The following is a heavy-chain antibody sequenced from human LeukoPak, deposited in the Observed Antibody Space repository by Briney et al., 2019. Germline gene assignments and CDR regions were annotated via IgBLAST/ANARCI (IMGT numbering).Heavy chain of an antibody. CDR2: IYYSGST. CDR1: GGSISSGGYY. J-gene: IGHJ4*02. D-gene: IGHD1-26*01. V-gene: IGHV4-31*03. CDR3: ASSRYTGSYSTIDS. Sequence: SETLSLTCTVSGGSISSGGYYWSWIRQHPGKGLEWIGYIYYSGSTYYNPSLKSRVTISVDTSKNQFSLKLSSVTAADTAMYYCASSRYTGSYSTIDSWGQGTLVTVSS.